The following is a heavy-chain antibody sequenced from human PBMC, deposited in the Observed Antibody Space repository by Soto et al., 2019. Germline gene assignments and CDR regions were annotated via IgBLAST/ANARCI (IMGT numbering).Heavy chain of an antibody. Sequence: QVQLVQSGAEVKKPGSSVKVSCKASGGTFSSYTISWVRQAPGQGLEWMGRIIPILGIANYAQKFQGRVTSTADKSTSTAYMELSSLRSEDTAVYYCARGRDIVVVPAAKLGYYYYGMDVWGQGTTVTVSS. CDR3: ARGRDIVVVPAAKLGYYYYGMDV. D-gene: IGHD2-2*01. CDR2: IIPILGIA. J-gene: IGHJ6*02. CDR1: GGTFSSYT. V-gene: IGHV1-69*02.